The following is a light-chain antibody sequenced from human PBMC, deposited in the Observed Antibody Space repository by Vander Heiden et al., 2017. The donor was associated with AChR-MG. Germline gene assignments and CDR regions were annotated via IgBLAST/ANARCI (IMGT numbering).Light chain of an antibody. CDR1: SSDVGSYNL. Sequence: QSALTQPTSVSVSPGQSISISCTGTSSDVGSYNLVTWYQQHPGKAPKLMIHEGSKRPSGVSNRFSGSKSGNTASLTISGLQAEDEADYYCCSYAGLTNTVVFGGGTKLTVL. CDR2: EGS. CDR3: CSYAGLTNTVV. J-gene: IGLJ2*01. V-gene: IGLV2-23*01.